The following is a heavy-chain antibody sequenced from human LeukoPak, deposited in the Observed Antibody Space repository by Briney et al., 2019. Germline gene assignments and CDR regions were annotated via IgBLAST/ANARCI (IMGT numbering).Heavy chain of an antibody. J-gene: IGHJ4*02. CDR3: ARDREMATKYYFDY. D-gene: IGHD5-24*01. CDR1: GYTFTIYS. Sequence: ASVKVSCKASGYTFTIYSISWVRQAPGQGLEWMGWINPNSGGTNYAQKFQGRVTMTRDTSISTAYMELSRLRSDDTAVYYCARDREMATKYYFDYWGQGTLVTVSS. CDR2: INPNSGGT. V-gene: IGHV1-2*02.